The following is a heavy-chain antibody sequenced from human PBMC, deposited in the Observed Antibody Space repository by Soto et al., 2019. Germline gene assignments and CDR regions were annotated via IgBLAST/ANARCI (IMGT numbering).Heavy chain of an antibody. CDR2: IDWDDDK. J-gene: IGHJ4*02. CDR1: GSPLTPSEFC. CDR3: ARTSESYSSGPYDY. Sequence: SGPTLVTPTQTFTLPCTFLGSPLTPSEFCVSWSRSPPGKALEWLARIDWDDDKYYSTSLKTRLTISKDTSKNQVVLTMTNMDPVDTATYYCARTSESYSSGPYDYWGQGTLVTVSS. D-gene: IGHD6-19*01. V-gene: IGHV2-70*11.